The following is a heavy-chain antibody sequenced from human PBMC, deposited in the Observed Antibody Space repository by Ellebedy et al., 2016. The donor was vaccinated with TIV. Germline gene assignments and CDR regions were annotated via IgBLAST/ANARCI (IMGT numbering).Heavy chain of an antibody. CDR2: IIPIFGTA. CDR3: ARQAPFSGSYYTCFDY. J-gene: IGHJ4*02. Sequence: ASVKVSCKASGGTFSSYAISWVRQAPGQGLEWMGGIIPIFGTANYAQKFQGRVTITADESTSTAYMELSSLRSEDTAVYYCARQAPFSGSYYTCFDYWGQGTLVTVSS. CDR1: GGTFSSYA. D-gene: IGHD3-10*01. V-gene: IGHV1-69*13.